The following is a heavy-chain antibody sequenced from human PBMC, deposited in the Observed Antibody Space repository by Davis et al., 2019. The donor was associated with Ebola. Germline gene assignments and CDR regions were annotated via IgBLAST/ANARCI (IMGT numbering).Heavy chain of an antibody. CDR1: GFTFRSYT. CDR2: IGTRGDPT. CDR3: VRDYLFALDI. Sequence: GSLRLSCAASGFTFRSYTMNWVRQAPGKGLEWVSYIGTRGDPTVYADSVKGRFTVSRDDANNSLFLLMNSLRDEDTAIYYCVRDYLFALDIWGQGTMVTVSS. V-gene: IGHV3-48*02. J-gene: IGHJ3*02.